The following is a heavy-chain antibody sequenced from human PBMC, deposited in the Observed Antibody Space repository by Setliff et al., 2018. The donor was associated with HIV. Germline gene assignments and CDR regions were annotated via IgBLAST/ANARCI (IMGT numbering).Heavy chain of an antibody. CDR1: GGSISSSSYY. CDR2: IYSSGST. CDR3: AKDGDNTSRRRWFDP. Sequence: SETLSLTCTVSGGSISSSSYYWGWIRQPPGKGLEWIGSIYSSGSTYYNPSLKSRVTISVDTSNNQFFLKLTSVTAADTAVYYCAKDGDNTSRRRWFDPWGQGTLVTV. V-gene: IGHV4-39*02. D-gene: IGHD2-2*01. J-gene: IGHJ5*02.